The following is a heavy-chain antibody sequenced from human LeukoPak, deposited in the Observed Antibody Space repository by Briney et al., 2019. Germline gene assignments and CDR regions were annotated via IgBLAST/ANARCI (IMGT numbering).Heavy chain of an antibody. J-gene: IGHJ4*02. V-gene: IGHV1-2*02. Sequence: ASVKVSCKASGYTFTGYYMHWVRQAPGQGLEWMGWINPNSGGTNYAQKFQGRVTMTRDTSISTAYMELSRLRSDDTAVYYCARDHTIFGVVISYYFDYWGQGTLVTVSS. D-gene: IGHD3-3*01. CDR1: GYTFTGYY. CDR3: ARDHTIFGVVISYYFDY. CDR2: INPNSGGT.